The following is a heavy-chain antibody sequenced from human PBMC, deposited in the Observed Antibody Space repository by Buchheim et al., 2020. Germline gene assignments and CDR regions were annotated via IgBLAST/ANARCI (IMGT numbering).Heavy chain of an antibody. J-gene: IGHJ4*02. D-gene: IGHD3-22*01. CDR2: ISGSGAST. Sequence: EVQLLESGGGLVQPGGSLRLSCAASGFTFSTYAMNWVRQAPGKGLEWVSAISGSGASTYYADSVKGRFTISRDNSKNTLYLQMSSLRAEDTAVYYCAKDSKVVVVITYFDYWGQGTL. V-gene: IGHV3-23*01. CDR1: GFTFSTYA. CDR3: AKDSKVVVVITYFDY.